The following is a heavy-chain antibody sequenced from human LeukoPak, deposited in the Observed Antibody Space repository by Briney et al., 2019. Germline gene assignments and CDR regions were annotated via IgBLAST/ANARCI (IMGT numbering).Heavy chain of an antibody. CDR3: VTDSSKWYYDF. J-gene: IGHJ4*02. V-gene: IGHV3-74*01. CDR1: GFTFNLYW. D-gene: IGHD2-2*01. CDR2: ITSDGSGT. Sequence: PGGSLRLSCAASGFTFNLYWIHWVRQVPGKGLVWVSRITSDGSGTNYADSVKGRFTISRDNAKNTVYLQMNSLRLEDTAVYYCVTDSSKWYYDFWGQGSLATVSS.